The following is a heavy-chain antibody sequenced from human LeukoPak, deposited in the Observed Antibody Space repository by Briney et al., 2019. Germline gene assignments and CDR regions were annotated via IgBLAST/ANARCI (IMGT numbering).Heavy chain of an antibody. Sequence: PGGSLRLSCAASGFSFSSYVMHRVRQAPGKGLEYVSAISSNGGETYYADSVKGRFTISRDNSKNALYLQMGSLRVEDMAVYYCARGRSPRGYYYGMDVWGQGTTVTVS. J-gene: IGHJ6*02. CDR3: ARGRSPRGYYYGMDV. V-gene: IGHV3-64*02. CDR1: GFSFSSYV. CDR2: ISSNGGET. D-gene: IGHD1-26*01.